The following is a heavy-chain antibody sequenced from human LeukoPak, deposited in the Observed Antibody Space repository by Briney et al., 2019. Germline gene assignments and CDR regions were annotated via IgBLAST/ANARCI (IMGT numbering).Heavy chain of an antibody. V-gene: IGHV3-11*01. J-gene: IGHJ6*02. D-gene: IGHD3-3*01. CDR3: GGDYNTPFSYYYGMDV. Sequence: GGSLRLSCAASGFTFSDYYMSWLRQAPGKGLEWVSYISRSGDTIYYADSVKGRFTISRDNAKNSLYLQMNSLRAEDTAVYYCGGDYNTPFSYYYGMDVWGQGTTVTVSS. CDR2: ISRSGDTI. CDR1: GFTFSDYY.